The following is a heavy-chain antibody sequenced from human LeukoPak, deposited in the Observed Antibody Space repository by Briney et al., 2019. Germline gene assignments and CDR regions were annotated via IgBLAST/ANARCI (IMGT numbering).Heavy chain of an antibody. D-gene: IGHD6-19*01. CDR2: INPNSGGT. J-gene: IGHJ4*02. V-gene: IGHV1-2*02. CDR1: GYTFTGYY. Sequence: VASVKVSCKASGYTFTGYYMHWVRQAPGQGLEWMGWINPNSGGTNYAQKFQGRVTMTRDTSISTAYMELSRLRSDDTAVYYCARDQSIAVVWGGNDYWGQGTLVTVSS. CDR3: ARDQSIAVVWGGNDY.